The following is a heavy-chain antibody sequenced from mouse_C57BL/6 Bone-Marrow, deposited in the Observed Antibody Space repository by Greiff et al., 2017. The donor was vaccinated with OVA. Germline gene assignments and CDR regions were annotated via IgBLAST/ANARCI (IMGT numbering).Heavy chain of an antibody. CDR2: IHPSSGYT. J-gene: IGHJ3*01. V-gene: IGHV1-7*01. CDR1: GYTFTSYW. CDR3: ARWQFAY. Sequence: QVQLQQSGAELAKPGASVKLSCKASGYTFTSYWMHWVKQRPGPGLEWICYIHPSSGYTKSNQKFQSKAPLTADKSSSTAYMQLSSQSYEYSAVYYCARWQFAYWGQGTLVTVSA.